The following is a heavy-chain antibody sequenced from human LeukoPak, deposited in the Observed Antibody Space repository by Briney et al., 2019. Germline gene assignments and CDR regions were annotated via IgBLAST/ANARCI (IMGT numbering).Heavy chain of an antibody. CDR2: IYYSGST. Sequence: SSETLSLTCTVSGGSISSYYWSWIRQPPGKGLEWIGYIYYSGSTNYNPSLKSRVTISVDTSKNQFSLKLSSVTAADTAVYYCARASYSNTKFDPWGQGTLVTVSS. CDR3: ARASYSNTKFDP. V-gene: IGHV4-59*01. D-gene: IGHD4-11*01. CDR1: GGSISSYY. J-gene: IGHJ5*02.